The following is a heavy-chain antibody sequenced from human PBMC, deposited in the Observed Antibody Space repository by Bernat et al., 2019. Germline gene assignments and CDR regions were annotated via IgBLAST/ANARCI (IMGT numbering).Heavy chain of an antibody. CDR3: TSFITIFGDNWFDP. J-gene: IGHJ5*02. Sequence: VQLVESGGGLVQPGGSLKLSCAASGFTFSGSAMHWVRQASGKGLEWVGRIRSKANSYATAYAASVKGRFTISRDDSKNTAYLQMNSLKTEDTAVYYCTSFITIFGDNWFDPWGQGTLVTVSS. CDR1: GFTFSGSA. V-gene: IGHV3-73*01. D-gene: IGHD3-3*01. CDR2: IRSKANSYAT.